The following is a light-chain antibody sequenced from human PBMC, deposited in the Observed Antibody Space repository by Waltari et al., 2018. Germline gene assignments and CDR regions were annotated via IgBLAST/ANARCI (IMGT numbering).Light chain of an antibody. CDR3: QACDNSLGGSVV. J-gene: IGLJ2*01. Sequence: VLTQPPSVSGPPGQRVTISCPGSNPNTGAGYELHWYQQLPGTAPKLLIYGNTNRASGVPNRFSGSKSGTSASLAINGLQAEDEADYYCQACDNSLGGSVVFGGGTKLTVL. CDR1: NPNTGAGYE. CDR2: GNT. V-gene: IGLV1-40*01.